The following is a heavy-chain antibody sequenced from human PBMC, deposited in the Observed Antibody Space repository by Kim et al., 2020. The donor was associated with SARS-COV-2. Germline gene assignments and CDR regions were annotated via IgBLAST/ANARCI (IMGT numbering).Heavy chain of an antibody. CDR3: ARIPFYNDYSASYQTRAYFDY. Sequence: ASVKVSCKASRYTFTAYYIHWVRQAPGQGLEWMGWINPDSGGTNYAQKFQGRVTMTRDTSISTTYMELSSLRSDDTAVYYCARIPFYNDYSASYQTRAYFDYWGQGTLVTVSS. J-gene: IGHJ4*02. CDR2: INPDSGGT. D-gene: IGHD3-22*01. V-gene: IGHV1-2*02. CDR1: RYTFTAYY.